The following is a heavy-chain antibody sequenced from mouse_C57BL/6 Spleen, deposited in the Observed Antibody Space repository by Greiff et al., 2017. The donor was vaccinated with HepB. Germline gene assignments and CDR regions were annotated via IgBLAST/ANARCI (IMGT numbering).Heavy chain of an antibody. CDR1: GYTFTDYY. CDR2: INPYNGGT. D-gene: IGHD1-1*01. J-gene: IGHJ2*01. Sequence: VQLQQSGPVLVKPGASVKMSCKASGYTFTDYYMNWVKQSHGKSLEWIGVINPYNGGTSYNQKFKGKATLTVDKSSSTAYMELNSLTSEDSAVYYCPRGGFITTVVRGYFDYWGQGTTLTVSS. CDR3: PRGGFITTVVRGYFDY. V-gene: IGHV1-19*01.